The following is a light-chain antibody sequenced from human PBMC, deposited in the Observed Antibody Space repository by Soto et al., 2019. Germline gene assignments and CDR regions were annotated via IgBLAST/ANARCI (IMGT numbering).Light chain of an antibody. J-gene: IGLJ2*01. CDR1: SSDVGTYNS. CDR3: SSYTSSSTLKV. CDR2: DVS. Sequence: QSALTQPASVSGSPGQSITISCTGTSSDVGTYNSVSWYQQHPGKAPKLMIYDVSNRPSGVSNRFSGSKSGNTASLTISGLQAEDEADYYCSSYTSSSTLKVFGGGTQLTVL. V-gene: IGLV2-14*01.